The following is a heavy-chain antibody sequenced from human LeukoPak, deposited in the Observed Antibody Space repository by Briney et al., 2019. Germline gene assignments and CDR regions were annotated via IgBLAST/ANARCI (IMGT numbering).Heavy chain of an antibody. Sequence: GGSLRLSCAASGINVSSNYMTWIRQAPGKGLERVSLIYGGDAAYYAESVRGRFMISRDNLKNTLFLQMNSLRVEDTAVYYCVTSTGQQFIPYDYWGQGTHVTVFS. V-gene: IGHV3-66*02. CDR1: GINVSSNY. CDR3: VTSTGQQFIPYDY. J-gene: IGHJ4*02. CDR2: IYGGDAA. D-gene: IGHD6-13*01.